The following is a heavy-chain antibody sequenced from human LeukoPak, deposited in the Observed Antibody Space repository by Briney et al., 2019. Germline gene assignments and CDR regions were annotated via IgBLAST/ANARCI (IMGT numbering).Heavy chain of an antibody. CDR1: GYTFTSYG. CDR3: ARDQVHYYGSGPSDY. Sequence: ASVKVSCKASGYTFTSYGISWVRQAPGQGLEWMGWISAYNGNTNYAQKFQGRVTMTRDTSISTAYMELSRLRSDDTAVYYCARDQVHYYGSGPSDYWGQGTLVTVSS. CDR2: ISAYNGNT. J-gene: IGHJ4*02. D-gene: IGHD3-10*01. V-gene: IGHV1-18*01.